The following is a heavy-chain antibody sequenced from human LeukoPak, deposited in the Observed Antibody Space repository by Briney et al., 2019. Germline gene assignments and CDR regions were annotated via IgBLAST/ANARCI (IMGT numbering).Heavy chain of an antibody. CDR3: ARAGYYDSSGYDAAFDI. CDR2: INPSGGST. CDR1: GYTFTSYY. Sequence: ASVKVSCKASGYTFTSYYMHWVRQAPGQGLEWMGIINPSGGSTSYAQKFQGRVTITADKSTSTAYMELSSLRSEDTAVYYCARAGYYDSSGYDAAFDIWGQGTMVTVSS. J-gene: IGHJ3*02. D-gene: IGHD3-22*01. V-gene: IGHV1-46*01.